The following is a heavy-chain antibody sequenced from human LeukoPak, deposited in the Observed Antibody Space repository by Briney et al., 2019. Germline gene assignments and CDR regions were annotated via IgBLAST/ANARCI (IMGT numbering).Heavy chain of an antibody. Sequence: SQTLSLTCAVSGGSISSGGYSWSWIRQPPGKGLEWIGYIYHSGSTYYNPSLKSRVTISVDTSKNQFSLKLSSVTAADTAVYYCARQDGDYPLYYFDYWGQGTLVTVSS. CDR3: ARQDGDYPLYYFDY. D-gene: IGHD4-17*01. V-gene: IGHV4-30-2*02. CDR1: GGSISSGGYS. J-gene: IGHJ4*02. CDR2: IYHSGST.